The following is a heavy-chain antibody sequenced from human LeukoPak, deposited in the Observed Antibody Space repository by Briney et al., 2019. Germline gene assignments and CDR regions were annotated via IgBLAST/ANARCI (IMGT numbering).Heavy chain of an antibody. J-gene: IGHJ4*02. CDR2: ITTSDGNT. CDR3: AKDGGLWVSAHWGDS. V-gene: IGHV3-23*01. Sequence: GGSLRLSCAASGFTFSSYWMHWVRQAPGKGLEWVSTITTSDGNTYYADSVKGRFTVSRDNSKNTLFLQMNSLRAEDTAVYYCAKDGGLWVSAHWGDSWGRGTLVAVSS. D-gene: IGHD7-27*01. CDR1: GFTFSSYW.